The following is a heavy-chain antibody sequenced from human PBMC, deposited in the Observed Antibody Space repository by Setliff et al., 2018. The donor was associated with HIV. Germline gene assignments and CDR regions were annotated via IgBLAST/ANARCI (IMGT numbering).Heavy chain of an antibody. Sequence: SETLSLTCTVSGGSIKSYSWSWIRQPAGKGLEWIGRVCTSGDTNYNPSLQSRVAMSVDMSKNQFSLNLNSVTAADTALYYCARERVVRGVVDPGTSQIFDSWGQGILVTVSS. CDR2: VCTSGDT. D-gene: IGHD3-10*01. CDR1: GGSIKSYS. V-gene: IGHV4-4*07. J-gene: IGHJ4*02. CDR3: ARERVVRGVVDPGTSQIFDS.